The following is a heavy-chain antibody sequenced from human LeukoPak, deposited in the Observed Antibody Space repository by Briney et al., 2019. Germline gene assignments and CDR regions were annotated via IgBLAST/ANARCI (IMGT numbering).Heavy chain of an antibody. Sequence: GGSLRLSCAASGLTFSSYGMHWVRQAPGKGLEWVAVIWYDGSNKYYADSVKGRFTISRDNSKNTLYLQMNSLRAEDTAVYYCARDSGRGYSYGLIDYWGQGTLVTVSS. CDR2: IWYDGSNK. V-gene: IGHV3-33*01. D-gene: IGHD5-18*01. CDR3: ARDSGRGYSYGLIDY. CDR1: GLTFSSYG. J-gene: IGHJ4*02.